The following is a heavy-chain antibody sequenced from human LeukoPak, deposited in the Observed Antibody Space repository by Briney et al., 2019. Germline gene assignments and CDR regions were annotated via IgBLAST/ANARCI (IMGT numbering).Heavy chain of an antibody. V-gene: IGHV1-18*01. J-gene: IGHJ4*02. CDR1: GYTLTSYG. Sequence: ASVKVSCKASGYTLTSYGISWVRQAPGQGLEWMGWISAYNGNTNYAQKLQGRVTMTTDTSTSTAYMELRSLRSDDTAVYYCARDGSITIFGVVISNFDYWGQGTLVTVSS. D-gene: IGHD3-3*01. CDR3: ARDGSITIFGVVISNFDY. CDR2: ISAYNGNT.